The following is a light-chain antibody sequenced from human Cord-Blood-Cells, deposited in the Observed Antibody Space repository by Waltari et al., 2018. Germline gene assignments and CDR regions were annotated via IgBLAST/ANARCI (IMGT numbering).Light chain of an antibody. Sequence: QSALLRPPSVSGPLGQPSPIPCPGTSSDVGGYNYASWYQQHPGKAPKLMIYDVSKRPSGVPDRFSGSKSGNTASLTISGLQAEDEADYYCCSYAGSYTWVFGGGTKLTVL. V-gene: IGLV2-11*01. CDR2: DVS. CDR1: SSDVGGYNY. J-gene: IGLJ3*02. CDR3: CSYAGSYTWV.